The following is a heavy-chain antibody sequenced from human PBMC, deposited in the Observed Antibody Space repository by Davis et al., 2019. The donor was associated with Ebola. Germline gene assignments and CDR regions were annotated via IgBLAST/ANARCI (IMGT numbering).Heavy chain of an antibody. CDR1: GGSVSSGSYY. Sequence: MPSETLSLTCTVSGGSVSSGSYYWSWIRQPPGKGLEWIGYIYYSGSTNYNPSLKSRVTISVDTSKNQFSLKLSSVTAADTAVYYCARGGEGIAVAGTYYYYGMDVWGQGTTVTVSS. J-gene: IGHJ6*02. CDR2: IYYSGST. CDR3: ARGGEGIAVAGTYYYYGMDV. V-gene: IGHV4-61*01. D-gene: IGHD6-19*01.